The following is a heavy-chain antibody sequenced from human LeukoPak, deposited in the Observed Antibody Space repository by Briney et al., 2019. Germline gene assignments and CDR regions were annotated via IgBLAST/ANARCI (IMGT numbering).Heavy chain of an antibody. CDR3: ARDRGRGYDWDYYYYGMDV. CDR2: ISYEGSNK. V-gene: IGHV3-30*04. D-gene: IGHD5-12*01. Sequence: GGSLRFSCAASGFTFTSYAMHWVRQAPGKGLEWVAVISYEGSNKYYADSVKGRFTISRDNSRNTLYLQMNSLRAEDTAVYYCARDRGRGYDWDYYYYGMDVWGQGTTVTVSS. CDR1: GFTFTSYA. J-gene: IGHJ6*02.